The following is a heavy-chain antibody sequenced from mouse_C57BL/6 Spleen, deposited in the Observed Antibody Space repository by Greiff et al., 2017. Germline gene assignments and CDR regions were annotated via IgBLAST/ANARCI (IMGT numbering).Heavy chain of an antibody. CDR2: ISDGGSYT. J-gene: IGHJ1*03. V-gene: IGHV5-4*03. Sequence: EVKLMESGGGLVKPGGSLKLSCAASGFTFSSYAMSWVRQTPEQRLEWVATISDGGSYTYYPDNVKGRFTISRDNAKNNLYLQMSQLKSEDTAMYYCARTAYDWYFDVWGTGTTVTVSS. D-gene: IGHD2-12*01. CDR3: ARTAYDWYFDV. CDR1: GFTFSSYA.